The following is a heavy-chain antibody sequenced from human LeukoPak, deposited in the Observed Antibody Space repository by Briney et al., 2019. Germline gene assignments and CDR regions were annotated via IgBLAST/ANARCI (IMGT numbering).Heavy chain of an antibody. Sequence: ASVKVSCKASGYTFTGYYMHWVRQAPGQGLEWMGWINPNSGGTNYAQKFQGRVTMTRDTSISTAYMELSRLRSDDTAVYYCARDLGNYYGSGSYYSGGYWGQGTLVTVSS. CDR3: ARDLGNYYGSGSYYSGGY. V-gene: IGHV1-2*02. J-gene: IGHJ4*02. CDR2: INPNSGGT. D-gene: IGHD3-10*01. CDR1: GYTFTGYY.